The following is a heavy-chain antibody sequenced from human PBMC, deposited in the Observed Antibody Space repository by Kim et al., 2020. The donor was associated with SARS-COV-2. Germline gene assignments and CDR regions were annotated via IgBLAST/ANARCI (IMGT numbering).Heavy chain of an antibody. CDR3: ARVSRRETYYYGSGDYYYYVMDV. Sequence: SVKVSCKASGGTFSSYAISWVRQAPGQGLEWMGGIIPIFGTANYAQKFQGRVTITADESTSTAYMELSSLRSEDTAVYYCARVSRRETYYYGSGDYYYYVMDVWGQGPTVTVSS. D-gene: IGHD3-10*01. CDR1: GGTFSSYA. V-gene: IGHV1-69*13. J-gene: IGHJ6*02. CDR2: IIPIFGTA.